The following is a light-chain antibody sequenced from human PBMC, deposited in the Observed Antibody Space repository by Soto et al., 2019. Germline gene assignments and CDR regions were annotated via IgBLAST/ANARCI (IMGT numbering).Light chain of an antibody. J-gene: IGKJ1*01. CDR2: GAS. V-gene: IGKV3-15*01. Sequence: EIVMTQSPATLSLSPGGRATLPCRASQSISYTLAWYQQKPGQAPRLLIHGASTRATGFPARFSGSGSGTDFTLTISSLQSEDFAVYYCQQDNNRPCTFGQGTKV. CDR1: QSISYT. CDR3: QQDNNRPCT.